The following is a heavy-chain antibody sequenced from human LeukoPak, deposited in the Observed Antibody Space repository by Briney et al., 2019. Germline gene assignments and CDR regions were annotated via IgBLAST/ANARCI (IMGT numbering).Heavy chain of an antibody. Sequence: GASVKVSCKASGYTFTIYGISWVRQAPGQGLEWMGWISAYNGNTNYAQKLQGRVTMTTDTSTSTAYMELRSLRSDDTAVYYCARDLNGYCSSTNCYQMGNWGQGTLVTVSS. J-gene: IGHJ4*02. CDR1: GYTFTIYG. CDR2: ISAYNGNT. CDR3: ARDLNGYCSSTNCYQMGN. V-gene: IGHV1-18*04. D-gene: IGHD2-2*01.